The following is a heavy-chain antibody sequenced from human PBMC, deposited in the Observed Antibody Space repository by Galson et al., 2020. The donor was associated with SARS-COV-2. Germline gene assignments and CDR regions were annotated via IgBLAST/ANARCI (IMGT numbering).Heavy chain of an antibody. Sequence: SETLSLTCTVSGGSISSSSYYWGWIRQPPGKGLEWIGSIYYSGSTYYNPSLKSRVTISVDTSKNQFSLKLSSVTAADTAVYYCARCEGSSIWFGELLYNWFDPWGQGTLVTVSS. J-gene: IGHJ5*02. CDR2: IYYSGST. CDR3: ARCEGSSIWFGELLYNWFDP. V-gene: IGHV4-39*01. CDR1: GGSISSSSYY. D-gene: IGHD3-10*01.